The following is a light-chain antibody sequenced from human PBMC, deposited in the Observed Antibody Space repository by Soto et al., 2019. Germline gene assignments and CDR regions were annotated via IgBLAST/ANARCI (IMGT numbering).Light chain of an antibody. CDR3: QQRQSWPRT. Sequence: EIVMTQSPATLSVSPGERATLSCRASQSVSTKSAWYQQKPGQAPRILIYDASTRATGIPDRFSGSGSGTEFTLTISSLQSEDFAVYYCQQRQSWPRTFGQGTKVDIK. CDR2: DAS. J-gene: IGKJ1*01. V-gene: IGKV3-15*01. CDR1: QSVSTK.